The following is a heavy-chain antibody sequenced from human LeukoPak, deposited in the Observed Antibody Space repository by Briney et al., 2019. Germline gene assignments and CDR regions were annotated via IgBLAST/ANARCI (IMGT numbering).Heavy chain of an antibody. CDR1: GFTFSSYP. V-gene: IGHV3-23*01. CDR2: ISGSGGST. CDR3: ATLNGPLFEY. D-gene: IGHD2-8*01. Sequence: GGSLRLSCTASGFTFSSYPMSWVRQAPGKGLEWVSAISGSGGSTYYADCVKGRLTISRDTSKNTLYLQMSSLRAEDTAVYYCATLNGPLFEYWGQGTLVTVSS. J-gene: IGHJ4*02.